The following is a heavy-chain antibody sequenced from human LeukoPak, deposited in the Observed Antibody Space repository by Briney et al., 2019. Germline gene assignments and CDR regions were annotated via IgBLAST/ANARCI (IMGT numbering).Heavy chain of an antibody. D-gene: IGHD5-24*01. CDR1: GFTFSSFSSYW. Sequence: GGSLRLSCVASGFTFSSFSSYWMSWVRQAPGKGLEWVATIKKDGSEQHYMDSMKDRFTISRDNAKNSVYLQINSLRAEDTAVYYCARDKGWLQSDYWGQGTLVTVSS. V-gene: IGHV3-7*01. CDR3: ARDKGWLQSDY. J-gene: IGHJ4*02. CDR2: IKKDGSEQ.